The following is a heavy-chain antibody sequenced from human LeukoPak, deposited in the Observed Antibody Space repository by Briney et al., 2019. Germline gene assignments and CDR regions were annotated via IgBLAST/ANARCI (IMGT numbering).Heavy chain of an antibody. CDR1: GYSFTSYW. D-gene: IGHD2-2*01. Sequence: GESLKISCKGSGYSFTSYWIGWVRQMPGKGLEWMAIIYPGDSDTRYSPSFQGQVTISADKSISTAYLQWSSLKASDTGMYYCARHHCSSTSCPYYYYYYYMDVWGKGTTVTVSS. J-gene: IGHJ6*03. V-gene: IGHV5-51*01. CDR2: IYPGDSDT. CDR3: ARHHCSSTSCPYYYYYYYMDV.